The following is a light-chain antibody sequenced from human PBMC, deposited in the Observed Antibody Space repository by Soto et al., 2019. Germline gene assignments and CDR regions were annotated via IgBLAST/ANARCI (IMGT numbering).Light chain of an antibody. CDR3: QQRSNWPLIT. J-gene: IGKJ5*01. V-gene: IGKV3-11*01. CDR2: DAS. Sequence: IVLTQSPGTLSLSPGERATLSCRASQSVTNYLAWYQQKPGQAPRLLIYDASNRATGIPARFSGSGSGTDFTLTISSLQPEDFSVYYCQQRSNWPLITFGQGTRLEIK. CDR1: QSVTNY.